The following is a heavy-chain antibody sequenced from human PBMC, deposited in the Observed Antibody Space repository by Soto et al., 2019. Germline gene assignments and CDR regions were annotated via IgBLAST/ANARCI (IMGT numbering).Heavy chain of an antibody. V-gene: IGHV3-15*07. CDR3: TTDLRDSWYFDL. J-gene: IGHJ2*01. CDR1: GFTFNNAW. Sequence: GALRLSCAASGFTFNNAWMNWVRQAPGKGLEWVGRIKSKTDGGTTDYAAPVKGRFTISRDDSKNTLYLRMNSLKTEDTAVYYCTTDLRDSWYFDLWGRGTLVTVSS. CDR2: IKSKTDGGTT.